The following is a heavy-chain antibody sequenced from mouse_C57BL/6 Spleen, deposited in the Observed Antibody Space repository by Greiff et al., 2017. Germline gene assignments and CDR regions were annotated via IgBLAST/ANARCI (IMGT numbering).Heavy chain of an antibody. D-gene: IGHD1-1*01. CDR3: TRSGNVYYGSSYDYAMDY. V-gene: IGHV1-5*01. CDR1: GYTFTSYW. CDR2: IYPGNSDT. J-gene: IGHJ4*01. Sequence: EVQLQQSGTVLARPGASVKMSCKTSGYTFTSYWMHWVKQRPGQGLEWIGAIYPGNSDTSYNQKFKGKAKLTAVTSASTAYMELSSLTNEDSAVYYCTRSGNVYYGSSYDYAMDYWGQGTSVTVSS.